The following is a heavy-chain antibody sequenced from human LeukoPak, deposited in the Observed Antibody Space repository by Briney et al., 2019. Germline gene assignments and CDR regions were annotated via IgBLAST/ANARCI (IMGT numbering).Heavy chain of an antibody. Sequence: PGGSLRLSCAASGFTFNNYGMYWVRQAPGKGLAWVAFIWYDGSSKNYADSVKGRFTISRDNPKNTLYLQMDSLRDEDTAVYYCAKDLHLSSTFPGSDWGQGTLVTVSS. J-gene: IGHJ4*02. D-gene: IGHD2-2*01. V-gene: IGHV3-30*02. CDR2: IWYDGSSK. CDR1: GFTFNNYG. CDR3: AKDLHLSSTFPGSD.